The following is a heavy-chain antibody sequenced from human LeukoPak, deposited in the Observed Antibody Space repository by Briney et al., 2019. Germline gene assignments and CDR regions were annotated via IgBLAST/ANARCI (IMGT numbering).Heavy chain of an antibody. CDR1: GYTLTSYE. CDR3: ARGNHIADRPSGPHDY. Sequence: ASVKVSCEASGYTLTSYEINWVRQATGQGLEWMGWMNPNSGNKGYAQTFQGRVTFTRNTSISTAYMEMSSLRSEDTAVYYCARGNHIADRPSGPHDYWGQGTLVTVSS. J-gene: IGHJ4*02. D-gene: IGHD6-6*01. V-gene: IGHV1-8*03. CDR2: MNPNSGNK.